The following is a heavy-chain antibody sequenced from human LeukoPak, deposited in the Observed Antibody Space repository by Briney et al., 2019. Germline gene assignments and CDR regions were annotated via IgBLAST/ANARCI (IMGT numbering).Heavy chain of an antibody. CDR1: GFTFSSYS. V-gene: IGHV3-48*01. CDR2: ISSSSSTI. D-gene: IGHD3-3*01. Sequence: GGSLRLPCAASGFTFSSYSMNWVRQAPGKGLEWVSYISSSSSTIYYADSVKGRFTISRDNAKNSLYLQMNSLRAEDTAVYYCAREGYDFWGVYMDVWGKGTTVTVSS. J-gene: IGHJ6*03. CDR3: AREGYDFWGVYMDV.